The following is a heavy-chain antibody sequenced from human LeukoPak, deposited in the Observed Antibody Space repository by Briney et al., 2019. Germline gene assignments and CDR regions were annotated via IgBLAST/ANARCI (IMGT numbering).Heavy chain of an antibody. V-gene: IGHV1-18*01. CDR1: GYTFTSYG. CDR2: ISAYNGNT. CDR3: ARVYCVGGDCSLPNFDY. Sequence: GASVKVSCKASGYTFTSYGISWVRQAPGQGLEWMGWISAYNGNTNYAQKLQGRVTMTTDTFTSTAYMELRSLRSDDTAVYYCARVYCVGGDCSLPNFDYWGQGTLVTVSS. D-gene: IGHD2-21*02. J-gene: IGHJ4*02.